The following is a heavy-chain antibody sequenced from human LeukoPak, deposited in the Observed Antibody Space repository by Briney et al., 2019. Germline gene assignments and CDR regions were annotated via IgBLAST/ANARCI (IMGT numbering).Heavy chain of an antibody. Sequence: VASVKVSCKASGGTFSSYTISWVRQAPGQGLEWMGWIIPILGIANYAQKFQGRVTITADKSTSTAYMELSSLRSEDTAVYYCARIGRWGTQVDYWGQGTLVTVSS. V-gene: IGHV1-69*02. CDR2: IIPILGIA. CDR3: ARIGRWGTQVDY. J-gene: IGHJ4*02. CDR1: GGTFSSYT. D-gene: IGHD3-16*01.